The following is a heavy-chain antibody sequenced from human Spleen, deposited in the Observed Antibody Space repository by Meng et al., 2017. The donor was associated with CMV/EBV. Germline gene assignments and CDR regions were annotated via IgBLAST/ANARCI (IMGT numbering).Heavy chain of an antibody. V-gene: IGHV3-53*01. CDR1: GFTVSDNY. Sequence: GESLKISCAVSGFTVSDNYMTWVRQAPGKGLEWVSLIYSGGTTRYTESVKGRFTISRDNSENMVYLLMNSLRAEDTAVYFCARRGGYCSSTSCFGDYGMDVWGQGTTVTVSS. CDR3: ARRGGYCSSTSCFGDYGMDV. J-gene: IGHJ6*02. CDR2: IYSGGTT. D-gene: IGHD2-2*01.